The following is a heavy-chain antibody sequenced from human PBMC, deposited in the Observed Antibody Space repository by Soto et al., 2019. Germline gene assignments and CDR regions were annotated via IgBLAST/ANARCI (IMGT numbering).Heavy chain of an antibody. J-gene: IGHJ5*02. V-gene: IGHV1-2*02. D-gene: IGHD1-7*01. Sequence: ASVKVSCKASGYTFTGYYMHWVRQAPGQGLEWMGWINPNSGGTNYAQKFQGRVTMTRDTSISTAYMELSRLRSDDTAVYYCARGAGTTSDFDWFDPWGQGTLVTVTS. CDR3: ARGAGTTSDFDWFDP. CDR1: GYTFTGYY. CDR2: INPNSGGT.